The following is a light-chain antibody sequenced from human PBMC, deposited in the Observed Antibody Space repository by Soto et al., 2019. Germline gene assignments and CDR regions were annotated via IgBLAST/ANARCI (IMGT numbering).Light chain of an antibody. Sequence: DIQMTQSPSSLSASVGDRVTITCRASQSISSYLNWYQQKPGKAPKLLIYAASSLQSGVQSRFSGSGSGTDFTLTISSLQPEDFATYYGHQSYSTPPWTFGQGTKLEIK. CDR2: AAS. V-gene: IGKV1-39*01. J-gene: IGKJ2*02. CDR1: QSISSY. CDR3: HQSYSTPPWT.